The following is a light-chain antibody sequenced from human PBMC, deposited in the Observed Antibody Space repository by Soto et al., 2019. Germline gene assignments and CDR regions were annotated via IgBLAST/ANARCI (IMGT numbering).Light chain of an antibody. J-gene: IGLJ2*01. Sequence: QSALTQPASVSGSPGQSITISCTGSNSDIGGYNSVSWYQQHPGKAPKLLIFGVTNRPSGVSDRFSGSKSGNTASLTISALQAEDEADYYCSSYTSTSTSVVFGGGTKLTVL. CDR3: SSYTSTSTSVV. CDR1: NSDIGGYNS. CDR2: GVT. V-gene: IGLV2-14*01.